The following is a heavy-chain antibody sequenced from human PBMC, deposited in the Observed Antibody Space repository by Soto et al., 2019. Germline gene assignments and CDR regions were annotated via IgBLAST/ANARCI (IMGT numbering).Heavy chain of an antibody. CDR3: ARIAATGRGWDV. Sequence: EVQLVESGGGLVQPGGSLRLSCVDSGFTFSSYWMRWVRQAPVKGLEWVGNIKQDGSEENYVDSLKGRFTISRDNAKNSMYLQMNSLRVEDTAVYYCARIAATGRGWDVWGQGTTVVVSS. CDR1: GFTFSSYW. CDR2: IKQDGSEE. D-gene: IGHD6-13*01. J-gene: IGHJ6*02. V-gene: IGHV3-7*01.